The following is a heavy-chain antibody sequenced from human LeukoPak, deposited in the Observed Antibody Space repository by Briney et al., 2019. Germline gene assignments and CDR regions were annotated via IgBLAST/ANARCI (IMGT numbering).Heavy chain of an antibody. V-gene: IGHV3-53*01. Sequence: GGSLRLSCAASGFTVRSNYMTWVRQAPGKGLEWVSVIYSGGSTYYADSVKGRFTISRDNSKNTLYLQMNSLRAEDTAVYYCARRYYDSSGYNSVDYWGQGTLVTVSS. J-gene: IGHJ4*02. CDR1: GFTVRSNY. D-gene: IGHD3-22*01. CDR3: ARRYYDSSGYNSVDY. CDR2: IYSGGST.